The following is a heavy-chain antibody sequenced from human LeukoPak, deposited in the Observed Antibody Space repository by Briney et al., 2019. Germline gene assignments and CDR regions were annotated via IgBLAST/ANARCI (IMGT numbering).Heavy chain of an antibody. D-gene: IGHD1-26*01. V-gene: IGHV4-39*01. CDR1: VDSISSSNYY. CDR2: IYYSGST. CDR3: ARRRGALDY. J-gene: IGHJ4*02. Sequence: ASETLSLTCTFSVDSISSSNYYGGWIRQPPRKGVEWIGSIYYSGSTYYNPSLKSRVTISVDTYRNQFSLKLSSVTAADTAVYYCARRRGALDYWGQGTLVTVSS.